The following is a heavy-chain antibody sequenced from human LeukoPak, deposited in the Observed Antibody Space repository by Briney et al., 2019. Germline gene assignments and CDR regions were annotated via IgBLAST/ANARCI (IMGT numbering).Heavy chain of an antibody. CDR2: ISAYNGNT. J-gene: IGHJ4*02. V-gene: IGHV1-18*01. D-gene: IGHD3-3*01. Sequence: GASVKVSCKASGYTFTSYGISWVRQAPGQGLEWMGWISAYNGNTNYAQKLQGRVTMTTDTSTSTAYMELRSLRSDDTAVYYCARGVLGDFWSGYYFYFDYWGQGTLVTVSS. CDR3: ARGVLGDFWSGYYFYFDY. CDR1: GYTFTSYG.